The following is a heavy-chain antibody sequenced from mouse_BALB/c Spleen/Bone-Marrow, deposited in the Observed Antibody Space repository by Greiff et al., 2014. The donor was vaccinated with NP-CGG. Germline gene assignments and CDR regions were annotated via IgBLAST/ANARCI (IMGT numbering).Heavy chain of an antibody. Sequence: VQLQQSGAELARPGASVKLSCKASGYTFTDYYINWVRRRTGQGLEWIGEIYPGNGNTYYNEKFKGKATLTADKSSSTAYMQLSSLTSEDSAVYFCARGGYYRYDGFAYWGQGTLVIVSA. J-gene: IGHJ3*01. V-gene: IGHV1-77*01. D-gene: IGHD2-14*01. CDR1: GYTFTDYY. CDR2: IYPGNGNT. CDR3: ARGGYYRYDGFAY.